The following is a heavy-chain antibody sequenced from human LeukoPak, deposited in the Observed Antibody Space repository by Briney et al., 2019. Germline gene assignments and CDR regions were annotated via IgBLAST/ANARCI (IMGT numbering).Heavy chain of an antibody. CDR1: GYTFTGYY. Sequence: ASVKVSCKASGYTFTGYYMHWARQAPGQGLEWMGWINPNSGGTNYAQKFQGRVTMTRDTSISTAYMELSRLRSDDTAVYYCARLGLDCSSTSCLPFDYWGQGTLVTVSS. V-gene: IGHV1-2*02. J-gene: IGHJ4*02. CDR3: ARLGLDCSSTSCLPFDY. CDR2: INPNSGGT. D-gene: IGHD2-2*01.